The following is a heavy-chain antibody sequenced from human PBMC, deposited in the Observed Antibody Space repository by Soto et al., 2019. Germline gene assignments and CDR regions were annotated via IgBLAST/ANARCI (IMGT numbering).Heavy chain of an antibody. CDR1: GGSFSGYY. D-gene: IGHD2-15*01. J-gene: IGHJ5*02. CDR2: INHSGST. CDR3: ARAPHCSGGSCYSKGTFWFDP. Sequence: SETLSLTCAVYGGSFSGYYWSWIRQPPGKGLEWIGEINHSGSTNYNPSLKSRVTISVDTSKNQFSLKLSSVTAADTAVYYCARAPHCSGGSCYSKGTFWFDPWGQGTLVTVSS. V-gene: IGHV4-34*01.